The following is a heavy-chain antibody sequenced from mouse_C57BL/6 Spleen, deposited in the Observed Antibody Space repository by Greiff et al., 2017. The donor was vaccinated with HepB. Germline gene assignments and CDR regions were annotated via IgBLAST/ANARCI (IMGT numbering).Heavy chain of an antibody. CDR2: IYPRSGNT. J-gene: IGHJ3*01. CDR3: ARGYYSSQAWFAY. CDR1: GYTFTSYG. Sequence: QVQLQQSGAELARPGASVKLSCKASGYTFTSYGISWVKQRTGQGLEWIGEIYPRSGNTYYNEKFKGKATLTADKSSSTAYMELRSLTSEDSAVYFCARGYYSSQAWFAYWGQGALVTVSA. V-gene: IGHV1-81*01. D-gene: IGHD1-1*01.